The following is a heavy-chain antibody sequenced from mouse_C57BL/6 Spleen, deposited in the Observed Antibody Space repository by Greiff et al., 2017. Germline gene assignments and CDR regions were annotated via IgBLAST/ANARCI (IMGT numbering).Heavy chain of an antibody. CDR1: GFSFNTYA. V-gene: IGHV10-1*01. Sequence: EVQGVESGGGLVQPKGSLKLSCAASGFSFNTYAMNWVRQAPGKGLEWVARIRSKSNNYATYYADSVKDRFTISRDDSESMLYLQMNNLKTEDTAMYYCVRHEKDAMDYWGQGTSVTVSS. J-gene: IGHJ4*01. CDR2: IRSKSNNYAT. CDR3: VRHEKDAMDY.